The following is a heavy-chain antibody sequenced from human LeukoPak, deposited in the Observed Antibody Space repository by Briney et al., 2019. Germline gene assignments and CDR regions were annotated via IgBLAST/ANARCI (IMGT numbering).Heavy chain of an antibody. CDR3: TRDHSGSYRFGY. J-gene: IGHJ4*02. D-gene: IGHD1-26*01. V-gene: IGHV3-49*03. Sequence: GGSLRLSCTASGFTFDDYVMNWFRQAPGKGLEWVGFIRSKIFGGTTEYAASVKGRFTISRDDSKSIAYLQMNSLKTEDTAVYYCTRDHSGSYRFGYWGQGTLVTVSS. CDR2: IRSKIFGGTT. CDR1: GFTFDDYV.